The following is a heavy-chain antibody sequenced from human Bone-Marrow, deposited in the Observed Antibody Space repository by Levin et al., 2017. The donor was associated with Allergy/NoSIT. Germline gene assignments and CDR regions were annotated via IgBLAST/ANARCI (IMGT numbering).Heavy chain of an antibody. CDR2: VYSGGYT. Sequence: HPGGSLRLSCVASGFSVSRHYLNWVRQAPGKGLEWVSVVYSGGYTYYADSVKGRFTVSRDYSKNTLYLQMNSLRAEDTAVYYCAREPAYGNYTAFFDYWGQGTLVTVAS. V-gene: IGHV3-53*01. J-gene: IGHJ4*02. CDR3: AREPAYGNYTAFFDY. D-gene: IGHD4-11*01. CDR1: GFSVSRHY.